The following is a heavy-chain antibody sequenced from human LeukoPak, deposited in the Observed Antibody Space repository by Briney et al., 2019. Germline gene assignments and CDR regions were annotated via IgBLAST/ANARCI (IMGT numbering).Heavy chain of an antibody. D-gene: IGHD3-3*01. V-gene: IGHV4-34*01. J-gene: IGHJ6*02. CDR1: GGSFSGYY. CDR3: ARHKYYDFWSGYSGGMDV. Sequence: SETLSLTCAVYGGSFSGYYWSWIRQPPGKGLEWIGEINHSGSTNYNPSLKSRVTISVDTSKNQFSLKLSSVTAADTAVYYCARHKYYDFWSGYSGGMDVWGQGTTVTVSS. CDR2: INHSGST.